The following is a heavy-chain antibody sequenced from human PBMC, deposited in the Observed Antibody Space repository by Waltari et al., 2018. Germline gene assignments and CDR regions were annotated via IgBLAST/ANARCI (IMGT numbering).Heavy chain of an antibody. J-gene: IGHJ4*02. CDR3: ARGGSGSYYTLDY. Sequence: QVQLVPSGAEVKKPGASVKVSCKASGYTFTGYYLPWVRKAPGPGLEWMGWINPNSGGTNYAQKFQGRVTMTRDTSISTAYMELSRLRSDDTAVYYCARGGSGSYYTLDYWGQGTLVTVSS. CDR1: GYTFTGYY. CDR2: INPNSGGT. V-gene: IGHV1-2*02. D-gene: IGHD3-10*01.